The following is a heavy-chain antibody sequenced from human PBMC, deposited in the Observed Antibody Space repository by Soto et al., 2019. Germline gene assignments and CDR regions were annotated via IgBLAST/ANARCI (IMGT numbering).Heavy chain of an antibody. CDR2: IRSKAYGGTT. V-gene: IGHV3-49*04. CDR1: GFTFGDCA. D-gene: IGHD2-2*01. Sequence: GVSLRLSCTASGFTFGDCAMSWVRQAPGKGLEWVGFIRSKAYGGTTEYAASVKGRFTISRDDSKSIAYLQMNSLKTEDTAVYYCTSVSVVVPAGDAFDIWGQGTMVTVSS. CDR3: TSVSVVVPAGDAFDI. J-gene: IGHJ3*02.